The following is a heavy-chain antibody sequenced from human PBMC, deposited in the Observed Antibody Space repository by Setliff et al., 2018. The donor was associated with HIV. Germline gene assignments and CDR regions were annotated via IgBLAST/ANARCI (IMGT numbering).Heavy chain of an antibody. V-gene: IGHV4-39*01. CDR2: IYYSGRT. D-gene: IGHD1-26*01. J-gene: IGHJ4*02. Sequence: SETLSLTCTVSGGSISDSRYYWGWIRQPPGKGLEWIGNIYYSGRTYYNPSLKSRVTISVDTSQNQFSLKLSSVTAADTAVYYCARPVEMANREFDYWGQGTLVTVSS. CDR3: ARPVEMANREFDY. CDR1: GGSISDSRYY.